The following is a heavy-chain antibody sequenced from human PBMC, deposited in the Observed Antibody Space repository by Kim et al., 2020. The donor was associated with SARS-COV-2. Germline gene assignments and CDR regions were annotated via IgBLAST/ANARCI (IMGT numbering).Heavy chain of an antibody. J-gene: IGHJ5*01. CDR2: IFYTGST. Sequence: SETLSITCTVSGASFRSHYWTWIRQPPGKRLEWIGYIFYTGSTNYNPSLKGRLTISVDTSRNQFSLKLSSVTAADTAVYYCARGDGWMDSWSQGTLVTVS. CDR1: GASFRSHY. V-gene: IGHV4-59*11. CDR3: ARGDGWMDS.